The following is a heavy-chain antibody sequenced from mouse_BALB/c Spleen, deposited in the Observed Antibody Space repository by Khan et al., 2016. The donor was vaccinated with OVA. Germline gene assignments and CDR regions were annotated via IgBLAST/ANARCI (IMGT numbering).Heavy chain of an antibody. CDR2: INPSSGYT. CDR3: ARKSTRTTE. D-gene: IGHD2-1*01. Sequence: QVQLQQSGAELVKPGASVKMSCKASGYTFTSYTMHWVKQRPGQGLEWIGYINPSSGYTKYNQKVKDKATLTADKSSSTAYMQLSSLTSEVSAVDYCARKSTRTTEWGKGATLTVSS. CDR1: GYTFTSYT. V-gene: IGHV1-4*01. J-gene: IGHJ2*01.